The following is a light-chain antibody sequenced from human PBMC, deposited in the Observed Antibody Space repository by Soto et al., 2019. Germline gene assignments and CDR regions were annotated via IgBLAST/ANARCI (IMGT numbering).Light chain of an antibody. CDR1: SSDVGSYNL. Sequence: QSALTQPASVSGSPGQSITISCTGTSSDVGSYNLVSWYQQHPGKAPKLMIYEGSKRPSGVSNRFSGSKSGNTASLTISGLQAEDEAHYYCCSYAGSRGVVFGGGTKLTVL. J-gene: IGLJ2*01. V-gene: IGLV2-23*01. CDR2: EGS. CDR3: CSYAGSRGVV.